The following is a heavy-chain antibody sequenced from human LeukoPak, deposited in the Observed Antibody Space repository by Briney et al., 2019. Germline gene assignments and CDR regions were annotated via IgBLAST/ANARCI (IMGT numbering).Heavy chain of an antibody. D-gene: IGHD6-6*01. CDR3: AILGPFSSLPSFDY. J-gene: IGHJ4*02. CDR1: GFTFSSYG. V-gene: IGHV3-30*03. Sequence: GGSLRLSCAASGFTFSSYGMHWVRQAPGKGLEWVAVISYDGSNKYYADSVKGRFTISRDNSKNTLYLQMNSLRAGDTAVYYCAILGPFSSLPSFDYWGQGTLVTVSS. CDR2: ISYDGSNK.